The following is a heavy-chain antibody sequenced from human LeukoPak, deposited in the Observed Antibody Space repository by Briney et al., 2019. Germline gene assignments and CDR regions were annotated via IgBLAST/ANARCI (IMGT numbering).Heavy chain of an antibody. CDR2: IYPGDSDT. V-gene: IGHV5-51*01. Sequence: GESLKISCKGSGYSLTSYWIGWGRQMPGKGLEWMGFIYPGDSDTRYSPSFQGQVTISADKSISTAYLQWSSLKASETAIYYCARPRDDFWSGYYWADAFDIWGQGTMVTVSS. J-gene: IGHJ3*02. CDR3: ARPRDDFWSGYYWADAFDI. D-gene: IGHD3-3*01. CDR1: GYSLTSYW.